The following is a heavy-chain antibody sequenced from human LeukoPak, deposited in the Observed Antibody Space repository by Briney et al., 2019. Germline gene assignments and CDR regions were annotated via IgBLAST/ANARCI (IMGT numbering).Heavy chain of an antibody. V-gene: IGHV4-31*03. J-gene: IGHJ4*02. D-gene: IGHD3-9*01. Sequence: PSQTLSLTCTVSGGSISSGGYYWSWIRQHPGKGLEWTGYIYYSGSTYYNPSLKSRVTISVDTSKNQFSLRLSSVTAADTAVYYCAREADILTGYYNGGLGYFDYWGQGTLVTVSS. CDR3: AREADILTGYYNGGLGYFDY. CDR1: GGSISSGGYY. CDR2: IYYSGST.